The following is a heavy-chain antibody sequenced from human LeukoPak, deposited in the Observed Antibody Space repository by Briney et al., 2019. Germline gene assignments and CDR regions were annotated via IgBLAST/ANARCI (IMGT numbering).Heavy chain of an antibody. CDR2: IYHSGST. D-gene: IGHD5-12*01. Sequence: PSETLSLTCTLSGGSISTYYWSWIRQPPGKGMEWIGYIYHSGSTNYNPSLKSRVTISVDTSKNQFSLKLSSVTAADTAVYYCARGGGYASPIGYWGQGALVTVSS. CDR3: ARGGGYASPIGY. J-gene: IGHJ4*02. CDR1: GGSISTYY. V-gene: IGHV4-59*01.